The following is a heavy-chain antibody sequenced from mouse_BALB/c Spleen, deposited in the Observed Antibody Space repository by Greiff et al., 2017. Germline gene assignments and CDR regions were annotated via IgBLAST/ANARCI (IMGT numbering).Heavy chain of an antibody. D-gene: IGHD1-1*01. CDR2: IDPANGNT. J-gene: IGHJ2*01. V-gene: IGHV14-3*02. CDR1: GFNIKDTY. Sequence: EVQLQQSGAELVKPGASVKLSCTASGFNIKDTYMHWVKQRPEQGLEWIGRIDPANGNTKYDPKFQGKATITADTSSNTAYLQLSSLTSEDTAVYYCAREVIYYYGSSGYWGQGTTLTVSS. CDR3: AREVIYYYGSSGY.